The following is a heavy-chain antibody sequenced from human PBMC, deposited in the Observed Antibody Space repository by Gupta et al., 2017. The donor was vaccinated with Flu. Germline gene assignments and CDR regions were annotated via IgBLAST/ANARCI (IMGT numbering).Heavy chain of an antibody. Sequence: QLHLQESDPGLVKPSGTLSLTCTVSGASISSSSYSWGWIRQSPGQGLEWIGNVYDSGTTYYNSSLKSRLTISVDTSKNQFSLKLSSVTAADTAVYHCARLKSFYDSSGPPGWFDPWGQGTLVTVSS. D-gene: IGHD3-22*01. V-gene: IGHV4-39*01. CDR2: VYDSGTT. J-gene: IGHJ5*02. CDR1: GASISSSSYS. CDR3: ARLKSFYDSSGPPGWFDP.